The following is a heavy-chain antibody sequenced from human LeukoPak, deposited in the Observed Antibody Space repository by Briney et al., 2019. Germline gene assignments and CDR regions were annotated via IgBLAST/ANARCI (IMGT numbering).Heavy chain of an antibody. CDR2: ISAYNGNT. CDR3: ARSDYDYVWGSYRPDY. D-gene: IGHD3-16*02. CDR1: GYTFTSYG. J-gene: IGHJ4*02. V-gene: IGHV1-18*01. Sequence: ASVKVSCKASGYTFTSYGISWVRQAPGQGLEWMGCISAYNGNTNYAQKLQGRVTMTTDTSTSTAYMELRSMRSDDTAVYYCARSDYDYVWGSYRPDYWGQGTLVTVSS.